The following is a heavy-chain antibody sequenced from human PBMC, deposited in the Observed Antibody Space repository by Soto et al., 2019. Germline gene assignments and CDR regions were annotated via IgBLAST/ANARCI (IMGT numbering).Heavy chain of an antibody. V-gene: IGHV4-59*01. D-gene: IGHD3-3*01. Sequence: SETLSLTCTVSGGSISSYYWSWIRQPPGKGLEWIGYIYYSGSTNYNPSLKSRVTISVDTSKNQFSLKLSSVTAADTAVYYCAREAYDFWSGYYPYFDYWGQGTLVTVSS. J-gene: IGHJ4*02. CDR3: AREAYDFWSGYYPYFDY. CDR2: IYYSGST. CDR1: GGSISSYY.